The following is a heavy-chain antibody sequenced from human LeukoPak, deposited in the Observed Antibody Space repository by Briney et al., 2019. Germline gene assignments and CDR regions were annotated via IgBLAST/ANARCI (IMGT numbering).Heavy chain of an antibody. CDR2: IYAGGST. D-gene: IGHD6-13*01. V-gene: IGHV3-66*01. CDR1: GFIVSNNY. CDR3: ATPRSYSSSWFQFDS. Sequence: GGSLRLSCAASGFIVSNNYMNWVRQAPGKGLEWVSVIYAGGSTYYADSVKGRFTISRDNSKNTLYLQMISLSAEDTAVYYCATPRSYSSSWFQFDSWGQGTLVTVSS. J-gene: IGHJ4*02.